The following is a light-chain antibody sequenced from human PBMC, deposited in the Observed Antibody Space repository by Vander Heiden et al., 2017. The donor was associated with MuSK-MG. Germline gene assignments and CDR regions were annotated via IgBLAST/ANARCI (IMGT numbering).Light chain of an antibody. CDR1: PSLGRTSH. CDR2: GAS. CDR3: QQSGSSPHT. Sequence: EIVLTQSPGPLSLSPGERAPLSCRASPSLGRTSHLARYQQKPGQAPRLLIYGASSRATGSPDRCSGSGSGTDVTLTISRLVPEDVAVDYCQQSGSSPHTFGHGTKLEIK. J-gene: IGKJ2*01. V-gene: IGKV3-20*01.